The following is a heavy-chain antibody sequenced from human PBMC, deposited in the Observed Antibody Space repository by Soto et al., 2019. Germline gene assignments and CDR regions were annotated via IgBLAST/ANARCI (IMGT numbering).Heavy chain of an antibody. Sequence: QVQLQESGPGLVKPSETLSLTCTVSGGSISSYYWSWIRQPPGKGLEWIGYIYYSGSTNYNPSHKSRVTISVDTSKNQFSLKLSSVTAADTAVYYCARVYRRSGAFDIWVQGTMVTVSS. V-gene: IGHV4-59*01. D-gene: IGHD3-16*02. J-gene: IGHJ3*02. CDR2: IYYSGST. CDR1: GGSISSYY. CDR3: ARVYRRSGAFDI.